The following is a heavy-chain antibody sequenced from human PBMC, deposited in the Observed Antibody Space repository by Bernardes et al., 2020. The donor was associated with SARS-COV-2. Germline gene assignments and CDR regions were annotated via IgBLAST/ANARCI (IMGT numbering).Heavy chain of an antibody. CDR1: GSTFSNHW. V-gene: IGHV3-74*01. D-gene: IGHD3-10*01. CDR2: INSDGSTI. J-gene: IGHJ6*02. CDR3: AGALSGSGSFYIKNYYNYGLDV. Sequence: GGSLRLSCEASGSTFSNHWMHWVRQAPGKGLMWVSDINSDGSTITYAGSVKGRFTVSRDNAKNTLYLQMDSLRAEDTGVYFCAGALSGSGSFYIKNYYNYGLDVWGQGTTVTVSS.